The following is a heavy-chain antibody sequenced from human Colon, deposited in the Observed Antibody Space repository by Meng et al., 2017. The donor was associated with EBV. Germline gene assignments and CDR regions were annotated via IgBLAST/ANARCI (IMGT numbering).Heavy chain of an antibody. CDR3: ARGGPYPDSSGFRWYFDL. D-gene: IGHD3-22*01. CDR1: GYTFSNYA. Sequence: QVQLVQYESELKKPGASVKVSCKASGYTFSNYAINWVRQAPGQGLEWMGWINTHTGNPTYGQGFTGRFVLSSDTSVSTANLQISSLKAEDTAVYYCARGGPYPDSSGFRWYFDLWGRGTLVTVSS. CDR2: INTHTGNP. V-gene: IGHV7-4-1*02. J-gene: IGHJ2*01.